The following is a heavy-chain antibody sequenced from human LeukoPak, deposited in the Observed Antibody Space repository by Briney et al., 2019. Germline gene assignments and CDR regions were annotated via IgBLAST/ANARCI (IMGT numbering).Heavy chain of an antibody. CDR2: ISSSSSYI. CDR1: GFTFSSYS. CDR3: ARDRWELTFDY. Sequence: GGSLSLSCAASGFTFSSYSMNWVRQAPGKGLEWVSSISSSSSYIYYADSVKGRFTISRDNAKNSLYLQMNSLRAEDTAVYYCARDRWELTFDYWGQGTLVTVSS. V-gene: IGHV3-21*01. J-gene: IGHJ4*02. D-gene: IGHD1-26*01.